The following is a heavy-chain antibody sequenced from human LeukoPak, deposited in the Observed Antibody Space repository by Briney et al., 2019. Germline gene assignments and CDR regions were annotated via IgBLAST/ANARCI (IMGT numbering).Heavy chain of an antibody. D-gene: IGHD4-17*01. Sequence: ASVNVSCKASGGTFSSYAISWVRQAPGQGLEWMGRIIPILGIANYAQKFQGRVTITADKSTSTAYMELSSLRSEDTAVYYCARGSSLDYGDYKGMDVWGQGTTVTVSS. V-gene: IGHV1-69*04. CDR3: ARGSSLDYGDYKGMDV. CDR2: IIPILGIA. CDR1: GGTFSSYA. J-gene: IGHJ6*02.